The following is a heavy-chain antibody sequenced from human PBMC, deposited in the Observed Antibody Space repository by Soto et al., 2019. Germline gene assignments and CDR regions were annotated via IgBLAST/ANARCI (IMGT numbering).Heavy chain of an antibody. V-gene: IGHV1-18*01. J-gene: IGHJ6*02. Sequence: QVPLVQSGGEVKRPGASMKVSCQASGYSFSSYGVSWVRQAPGQGLQWLGWVSADSGKTKYAQILQGRLTLATDTSMNTACGELGSLTSDDTAMYYCARDSPYMGFWVGVMESYSYNFDVWGQGAPVSVSS. D-gene: IGHD3-3*01. CDR2: VSADSGKT. CDR1: GYSFSSYG. CDR3: ARDSPYMGFWVGVMESYSYNFDV.